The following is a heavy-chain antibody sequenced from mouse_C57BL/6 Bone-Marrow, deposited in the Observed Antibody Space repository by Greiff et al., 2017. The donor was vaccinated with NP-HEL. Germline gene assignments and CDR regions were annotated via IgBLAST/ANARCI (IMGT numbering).Heavy chain of an antibody. CDR2: ISSGGDYI. J-gene: IGHJ3*01. D-gene: IGHD2-4*01. V-gene: IGHV5-9-1*02. CDR3: TRDYYDYDGFAY. CDR1: GFTFSSYA. Sequence: EVKLMESGEGLVKPGGSLKLSCAASGFTFSSYALSWVRQTPEKRLEWVAYISSGGDYIYYADTVTGRFTISRDNARNTLYLQMSSLKSEDTAMYYCTRDYYDYDGFAYWGQGTLVTVSA.